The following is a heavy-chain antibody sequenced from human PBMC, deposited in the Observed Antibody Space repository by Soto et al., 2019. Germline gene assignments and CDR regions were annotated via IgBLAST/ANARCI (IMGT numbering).Heavy chain of an antibody. CDR1: GYTFSTYG. J-gene: IGHJ5*02. Sequence: QVQLVQSGAEVKKPGASVKVSCKASGYTFSTYGFSWVRQAPGQGLEWMGWIGADNGDTNYAQNFQGRVTMTTDTSTTPSYMELRSLTSDDTAVYFCERDWKGAEGFDPWGQGTLVTVSS. CDR2: IGADNGDT. CDR3: ERDWKGAEGFDP. D-gene: IGHD1-1*01. V-gene: IGHV1-18*01.